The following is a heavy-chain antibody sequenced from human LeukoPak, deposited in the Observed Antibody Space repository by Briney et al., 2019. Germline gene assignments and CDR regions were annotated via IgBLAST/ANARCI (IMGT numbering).Heavy chain of an antibody. Sequence: GGSLRLSCAASGFTVSSNYMSWVRQAPGKGLEWVSVIYSGGSTYYADSVKGRFTISRDNSKSTLYLQMNSLRAEDTAVYYCARYCSGGSCYLHWGQGTLVTVSS. D-gene: IGHD2-15*01. CDR1: GFTVSSNY. J-gene: IGHJ4*02. V-gene: IGHV3-66*02. CDR2: IYSGGST. CDR3: ARYCSGGSCYLH.